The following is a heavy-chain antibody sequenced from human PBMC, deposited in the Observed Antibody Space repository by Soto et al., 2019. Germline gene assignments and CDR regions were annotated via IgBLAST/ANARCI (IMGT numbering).Heavy chain of an antibody. CDR3: ARGIAIWFGELLPNWFDP. D-gene: IGHD3-10*01. CDR2: IYYSGST. J-gene: IGHJ5*02. CDR1: GGSISSYY. Sequence: PSETLSLTCTVSGGSISSYYWSWIRQPPGKGLEWIGYIYYSGSTNYNPSLKSRVTISVDSSKNQFSLKLSSVTAADTAVYYCARGIAIWFGELLPNWFDPWGQGTLVTVSS. V-gene: IGHV4-59*01.